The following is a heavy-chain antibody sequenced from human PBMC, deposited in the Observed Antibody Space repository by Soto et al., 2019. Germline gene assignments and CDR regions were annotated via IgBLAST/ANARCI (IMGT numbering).Heavy chain of an antibody. V-gene: IGHV1-69*13. J-gene: IGHJ4*02. CDR1: GGTFSSYA. D-gene: IGHD3-22*01. Sequence: SVKVSCKASGGTFSSYAISWVRQAPGQGLEWMGGIIPIFGTANYAQKFQGRVTITADESTSTAYMELSSLRSEDTAVYYCASHPLNGDSSGYPTGFDYWGQGTLVTVS. CDR3: ASHPLNGDSSGYPTGFDY. CDR2: IIPIFGTA.